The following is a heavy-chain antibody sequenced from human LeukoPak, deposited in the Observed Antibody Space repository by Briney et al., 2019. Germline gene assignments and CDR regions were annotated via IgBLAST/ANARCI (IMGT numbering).Heavy chain of an antibody. CDR3: ASAHYYYDSSPYFDY. V-gene: IGHV1-69*05. J-gene: IGHJ4*02. Sequence: SVKVSCKASGGTFSSYAISWVRQAPGQGLEWMGGIIPIFGTANYAQKFQGRVTITTDESTSTAYMELSSLRSEDTAVYYCASAHYYYDSSPYFDYWGQGTLVTVSS. D-gene: IGHD3-22*01. CDR2: IIPIFGTA. CDR1: GGTFSSYA.